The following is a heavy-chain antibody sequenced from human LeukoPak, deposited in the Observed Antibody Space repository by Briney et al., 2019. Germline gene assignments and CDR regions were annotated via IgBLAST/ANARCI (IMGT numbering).Heavy chain of an antibody. CDR1: GFTFSSYS. CDR2: ISSSSTI. J-gene: IGHJ4*02. CDR3: AKDLLLVVVTPSDY. V-gene: IGHV3-48*01. D-gene: IGHD3-22*01. Sequence: GGSLRLSCAASGFTFSSYSMNWVRQAPGKGLEWVSYISSSSTIYYADSVKGRFTISRDNAKNSLYLQMNSLRAEDTAVYYCAKDLLLVVVTPSDYWGQGTLVTVSS.